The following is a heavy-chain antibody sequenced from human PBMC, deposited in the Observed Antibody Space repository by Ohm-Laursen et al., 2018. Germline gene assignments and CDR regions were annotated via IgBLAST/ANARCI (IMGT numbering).Heavy chain of an antibody. CDR2: IKEDGSQK. V-gene: IGHV3-7*01. CDR3: ARDRVSTNYGMDV. D-gene: IGHD1/OR15-1a*01. CDR1: GFTFSNAW. J-gene: IGHJ6*02. Sequence: SLRLSCAATGFTFSNAWMSWVRQAPGKELEWVANIKEDGSQKNYVDSVKGRFTISRDNSKNTLYLQMNSLRAEDTAVYYCARDRVSTNYGMDVWGQGTTVTVSS.